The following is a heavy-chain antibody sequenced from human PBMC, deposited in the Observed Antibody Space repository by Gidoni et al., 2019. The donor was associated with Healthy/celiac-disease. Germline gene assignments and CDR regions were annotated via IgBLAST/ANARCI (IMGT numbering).Heavy chain of an antibody. Sequence: QVTLNESGPVLVKPTETLTLTCTVSGFSLSNARMRVSWIRQPPGKALEWLAHISSTYKKSYGTSLKSRLSISKDTSTSQVVLTMTNMDPVDTATYYCARGKDDSSGYYYVGWFDPWGQGTLVTVSS. CDR1: GFSLSNARMR. J-gene: IGHJ5*02. D-gene: IGHD3-22*01. CDR3: ARGKDDSSGYYYVGWFDP. CDR2: ISSTYKK. V-gene: IGHV2-26*01.